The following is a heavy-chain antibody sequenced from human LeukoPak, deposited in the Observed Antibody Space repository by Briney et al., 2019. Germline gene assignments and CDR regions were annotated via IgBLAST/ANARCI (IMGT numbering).Heavy chain of an antibody. CDR3: AKSDWFDP. Sequence: GGSLRLSCAASGFIFSGYWMHWVRQAPGKGLVWVSRIKSDGSSTSYADSVKGRFTISRDNAKNTLYLQMNSLGAEDTAVYYCAKSDWFDPWGQGTLVTVSS. CDR2: IKSDGSST. J-gene: IGHJ5*02. V-gene: IGHV3-74*01. CDR1: GFIFSGYW.